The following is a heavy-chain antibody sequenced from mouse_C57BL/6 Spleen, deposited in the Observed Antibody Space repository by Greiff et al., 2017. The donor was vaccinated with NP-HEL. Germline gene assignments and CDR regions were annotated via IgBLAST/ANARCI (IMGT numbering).Heavy chain of an antibody. CDR3: ARPPYYGRHFAY. CDR2: IHPNSGST. CDR1: GYTFTSYW. J-gene: IGHJ3*01. D-gene: IGHD1-1*01. V-gene: IGHV1-64*01. Sequence: VQLQQSGAELVKPGASVKLSCKASGYTFTSYWMHWVKQRPGQGLEWIGMIHPNSGSTNYNEKFKSKATLTVDKSSSTAYMQLSSLTSEDSAVYYCARPPYYGRHFAYWGQGTLVTVSA.